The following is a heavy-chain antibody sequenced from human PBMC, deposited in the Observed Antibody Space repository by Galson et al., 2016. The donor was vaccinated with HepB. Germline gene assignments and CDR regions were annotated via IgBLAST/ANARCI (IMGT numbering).Heavy chain of an antibody. V-gene: IGHV3-53*04. CDR3: ARGSFGYYDFWSGYYHYYGMDV. J-gene: IGHJ6*02. CDR1: GFSVSSDY. D-gene: IGHD3-3*01. Sequence: SLRLSCAASGFSVSSDYMNWVRQAPGKGLEWVSILYSGGTPYYADSVKGRFTISRHNSNNTLYLQMNSLKPEDTAVYYCARGSFGYYDFWSGYYHYYGMDVWGQGTTVTVSS. CDR2: LYSGGTP.